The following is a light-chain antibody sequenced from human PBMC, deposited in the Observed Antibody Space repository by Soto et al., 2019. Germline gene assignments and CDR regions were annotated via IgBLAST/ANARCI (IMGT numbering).Light chain of an antibody. Sequence: EIVLTQSPGTLSLSPGESATLSCRASQSVGGSHVAWYQQRPGQAPRVVIYGASSRAAGIPDRVSGSGSGTDLTLTISGLEAEDCAEYFCQQYGSAPSCGGGTQVEIK. CDR3: QQYGSAPS. J-gene: IGKJ4*01. CDR2: GAS. V-gene: IGKV3-20*01. CDR1: QSVGGSH.